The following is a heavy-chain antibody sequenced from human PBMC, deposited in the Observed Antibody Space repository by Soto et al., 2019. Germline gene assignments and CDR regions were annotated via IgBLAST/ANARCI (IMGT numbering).Heavy chain of an antibody. V-gene: IGHV1-69*06. D-gene: IGHD5-18*01. CDR1: GGTFSSYA. CDR2: IIPIFGTA. Sequence: SVKVSCKASGGTFSSYAISWVRQAPVQGLEWMGGIIPIFGTANYAQKFQGRVTITADKSTSTAYMELSSLRSEDTAVYYCASLERVPTAMVNYYYYGMDVWGQGTTVIVSS. CDR3: ASLERVPTAMVNYYYYGMDV. J-gene: IGHJ6*02.